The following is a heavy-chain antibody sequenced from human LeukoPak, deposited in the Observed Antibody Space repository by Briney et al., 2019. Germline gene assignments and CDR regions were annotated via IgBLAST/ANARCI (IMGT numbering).Heavy chain of an antibody. CDR2: IYVDGST. D-gene: IGHD6-13*01. V-gene: IGHV4-39*07. J-gene: IGHJ4*02. CDR3: ARATLVPLDFDY. Sequence: SETLSLTCTVSGDSISSSSYHWGWIRQPPGKGLEWIGSIYVDGSTSYNPSLKSRVTLSLGTSKIQFSLKLSSVTAADMAVYYCARATLVPLDFDYWGQGTLVTVSS. CDR1: GDSISSSSYH.